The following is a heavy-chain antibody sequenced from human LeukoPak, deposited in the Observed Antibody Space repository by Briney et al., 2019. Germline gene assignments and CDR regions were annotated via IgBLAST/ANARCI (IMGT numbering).Heavy chain of an antibody. D-gene: IGHD5-18*01. CDR2: ISYDGSNK. J-gene: IGHJ2*01. V-gene: IGHV3-30-3*01. CDR3: ARGMGRGYGYPWYFDL. Sequence: GGSLRLSCAASGFTFSSYAMHWVRQAPGKGLEWVAVISYDGSNKYYADSVKGRFTISRDNSKNTLYLQMNSLRAEDTAVYYCARGMGRGYGYPWYFDLWGRGTLVTVSS. CDR1: GFTFSSYA.